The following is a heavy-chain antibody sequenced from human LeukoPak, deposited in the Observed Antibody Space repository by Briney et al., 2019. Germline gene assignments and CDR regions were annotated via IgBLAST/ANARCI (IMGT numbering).Heavy chain of an antibody. CDR1: GGSISSYY. CDR2: IYTSGST. V-gene: IGHV4-4*07. CDR3: ASLYYDFWSGYTAFDI. J-gene: IGHJ3*02. Sequence: SETLSLTCTVSGGSISSYYWSWIRQPAGKGLEWIGRIYTSGSTNYNPSLKSRVTMSVDTSKNQFSLKLSSVTAADTAVYYCASLYYDFWSGYTAFDIWGQGTMVTVSS. D-gene: IGHD3-3*01.